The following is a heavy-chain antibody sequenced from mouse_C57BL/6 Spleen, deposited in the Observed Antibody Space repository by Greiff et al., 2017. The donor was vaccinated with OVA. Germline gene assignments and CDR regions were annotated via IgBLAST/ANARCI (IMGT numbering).Heavy chain of an antibody. CDR1: GFTIKHSY. CDR3: AREYDGGFAY. CDR2: IDPAHGNT. J-gene: IGHJ3*01. D-gene: IGHD2-3*01. Sequence: VQLQQSVAELVRPGASVKLSCTASGFTIKHSYMHWVKQRPEQGLEWIGRIDPAHGNTKYAPKFQGKATITADTSSNTAYLQLSSLTSEDTASDYGAREYDGGFAYWGKGTLVTVSA. V-gene: IGHV14-3*01.